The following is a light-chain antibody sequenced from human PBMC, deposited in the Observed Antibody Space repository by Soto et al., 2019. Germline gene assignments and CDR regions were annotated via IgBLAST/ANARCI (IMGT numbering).Light chain of an antibody. CDR1: QSVGSK. V-gene: IGKV3-15*01. CDR2: DAF. J-gene: IGKJ4*01. CDR3: QHYNNWPPLT. Sequence: EVVMTQSPATLSVSPGERATLSCRASQSVGSKLAWYQQKPGQAPRLLIFDAFTRATGIPARFSGSGSGTEFTLCISSLQSEDFAVYYCQHYNNWPPLTFGWGTKVEI.